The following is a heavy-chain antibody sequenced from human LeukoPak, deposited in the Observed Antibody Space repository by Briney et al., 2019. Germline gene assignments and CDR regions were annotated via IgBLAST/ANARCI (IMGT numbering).Heavy chain of an antibody. V-gene: IGHV3-21*01. CDR2: ISSSSSYI. CDR1: GSTFSSYS. CDR3: ARDSSSWLSDY. D-gene: IGHD6-13*01. J-gene: IGHJ4*02. Sequence: GGSLRLSCAASGSTFSSYSMNWVRQAPGKGLEWVSSISSSSSYIYYADSVKGRFTISRDNAKNSLYLQMNSLRAEDTAVYYCARDSSSWLSDYWGQGTLVTVSS.